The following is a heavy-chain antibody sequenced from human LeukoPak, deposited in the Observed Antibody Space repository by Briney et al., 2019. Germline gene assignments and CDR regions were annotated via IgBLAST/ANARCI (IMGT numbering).Heavy chain of an antibody. CDR1: GFTFSSYA. Sequence: GGSLRLSCAASGFTFSSYAMSWVRQAPGKGLEWVSAISGSGGSTDYADSVKGRFTISRDNSKNPLYLQMNRLRAEDTAVYYCAKDTGYSSGWPFDYWGQGTLVNVSS. CDR3: AKDTGYSSGWPFDY. CDR2: ISGSGGST. V-gene: IGHV3-23*01. J-gene: IGHJ4*02. D-gene: IGHD6-19*01.